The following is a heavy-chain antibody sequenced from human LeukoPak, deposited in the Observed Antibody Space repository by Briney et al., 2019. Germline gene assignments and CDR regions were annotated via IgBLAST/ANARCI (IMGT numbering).Heavy chain of an antibody. Sequence: PSETLSLTCIVSGGSISSNYWSWIRQPPGKGLEWVGHIYYSGSTNYNPSLKSRVTISVDTSKKQFSLKLSSVTAADTAVYYCAKSDYYASGLDYWGQGTLVTVSS. CDR1: GGSISSNY. D-gene: IGHD3-10*01. CDR2: IYYSGST. V-gene: IGHV4-59*08. CDR3: AKSDYYASGLDY. J-gene: IGHJ4*02.